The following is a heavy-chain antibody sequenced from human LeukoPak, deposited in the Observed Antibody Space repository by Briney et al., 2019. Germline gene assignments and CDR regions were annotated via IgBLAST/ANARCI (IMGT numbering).Heavy chain of an antibody. CDR2: VSGGGFDT. V-gene: IGHV3-23*01. Sequence: GGSLRLPCVASGFTLSNYVMSWVRQAPGKGLEWVSGVSGGGFDTYYTDSVKGRSTISRDNSKNMVYLQMNSLRAEDTAVYYCTKRAGGNLYDLDNWGQGTLVTVSS. CDR3: TKRAGGNLYDLDN. CDR1: GFTLSNYV. D-gene: IGHD2-8*02. J-gene: IGHJ4*02.